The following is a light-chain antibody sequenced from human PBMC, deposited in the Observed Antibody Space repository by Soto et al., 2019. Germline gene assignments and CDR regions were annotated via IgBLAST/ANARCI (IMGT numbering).Light chain of an antibody. CDR3: CSYVVGGTWV. J-gene: IGLJ3*02. V-gene: IGLV2-23*01. Sequence: QSALTQPASVSGSPGQSITISCTGTSSDVGHYNLVSWYQQHPGKAPRLMIHEGSKRPSGVSNRFSGSKSGNTASLTISGLLAEDEADYYCCSYVVGGTWVFGGGTKVTVL. CDR1: SSDVGHYNL. CDR2: EGS.